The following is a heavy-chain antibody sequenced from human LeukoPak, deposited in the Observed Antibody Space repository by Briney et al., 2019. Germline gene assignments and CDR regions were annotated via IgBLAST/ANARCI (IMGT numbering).Heavy chain of an antibody. D-gene: IGHD3-3*01. CDR1: GGSFSGYY. CDR2: INHSGST. V-gene: IGHV4-34*01. CDR3: ARVGVFGVVTQYYYYCYGMDV. J-gene: IGHJ6*02. Sequence: PSETLSLTCAVYGGSFSGYYWSWIRQPPGKGLEWIGEINHSGSTNYNPSLKSRVTISVDTSKNQFSLKLSSVTAADTAVYYCARVGVFGVVTQYYYYCYGMDVWGQGTTVTVSS.